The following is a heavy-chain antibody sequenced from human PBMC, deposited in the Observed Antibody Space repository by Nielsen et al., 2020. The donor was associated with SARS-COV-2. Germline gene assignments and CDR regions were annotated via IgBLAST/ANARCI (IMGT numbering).Heavy chain of an antibody. CDR2: IHYSGIT. Sequence: SETLSLTCTVSGGSISTYYWSWIRQAPGKGLEWIAYIHYSGITNYNTSLKSRVTISVDTSKNQFSLKLSSVTAADTAVYYCARLYCSSTSCNCYYGMDVWGQGTTVTASS. CDR3: ARLYCSSTSCNCYYGMDV. J-gene: IGHJ6*02. CDR1: GGSISTYY. V-gene: IGHV4-59*08. D-gene: IGHD2-2*01.